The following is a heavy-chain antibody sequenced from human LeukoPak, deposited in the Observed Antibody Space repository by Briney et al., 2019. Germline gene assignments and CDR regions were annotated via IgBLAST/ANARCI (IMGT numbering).Heavy chain of an antibody. V-gene: IGHV3-21*01. CDR2: ISSSSSYI. Sequence: GGSLRLSCAVSRFAFSNYGMSWVRQAPGKGLEWVSSISSSSSYIYYADSVKGRFTISRDNAKNSLYLQMNSLRAEDTAVYYCARGNWFDPWGQGTLVTVSS. J-gene: IGHJ5*02. CDR3: ARGNWFDP. CDR1: RFAFSNYG.